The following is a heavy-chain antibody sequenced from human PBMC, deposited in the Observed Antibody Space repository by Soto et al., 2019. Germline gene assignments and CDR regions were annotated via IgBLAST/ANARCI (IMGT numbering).Heavy chain of an antibody. CDR2: ISGSGGST. J-gene: IGHJ4*02. D-gene: IGHD3-22*01. V-gene: IGHV3-23*01. CDR1: QFTFSNFW. CDR3: AKDLFSADSSGYRRDD. Sequence: PGGSLRLSCAAFQFTFSNFWMSWVRQAPGKGLEWVSAISGSGGSTYYADSVKGRFTISRDNSKNTLYLQMNSLRAEDTAVYYCAKDLFSADSSGYRRDDWGQGTLVTVSS.